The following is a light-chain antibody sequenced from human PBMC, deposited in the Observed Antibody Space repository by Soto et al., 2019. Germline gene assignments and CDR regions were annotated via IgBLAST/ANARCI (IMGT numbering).Light chain of an antibody. J-gene: IGKJ1*01. Sequence: DIVMTQSPLSLPVTPGEPASISCRSSQSLLHSNGYNHLDWYLQKPGQSQQLLIYLGSNRASVVPDRFSGSGSGTDFTLKSSRVAAEDAGDYYRMQALHVCTFGQGTKVEIK. CDR3: MQALHVCT. CDR1: QSLLHSNGYNH. V-gene: IGKV2-28*01. CDR2: LGS.